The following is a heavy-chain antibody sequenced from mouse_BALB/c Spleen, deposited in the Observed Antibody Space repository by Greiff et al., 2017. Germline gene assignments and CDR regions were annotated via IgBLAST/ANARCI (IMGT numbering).Heavy chain of an antibody. CDR1: GFTFSSFG. Sequence: DVMLVESGGGLVQPGGSRKLSCAASGFTFSSFGMHWVRQAPEKGLEWVAYISSGSSTIYYADTVKGRFTISRDNPKNTLFLQMTSLRSEDTAMYYCARRYDYDGPSSSFAYWGQGTLVTVSA. CDR2: ISSGSSTI. CDR3: ARRYDYDGPSSSFAY. V-gene: IGHV5-17*02. D-gene: IGHD2-4*01. J-gene: IGHJ3*01.